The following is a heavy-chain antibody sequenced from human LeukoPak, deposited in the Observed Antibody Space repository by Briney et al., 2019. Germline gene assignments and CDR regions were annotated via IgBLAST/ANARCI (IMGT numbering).Heavy chain of an antibody. Sequence: PGGSLRLSCAGSGFTLSSYWMSWVRQAPGKGLEWVANIKQDGSEKYYVASVKGRFTISRDNAKNSLYLQMNTLRAEDTAVYYCARDGSSGPWFFDLWGRGTLLTVSS. CDR2: IKQDGSEK. J-gene: IGHJ2*01. V-gene: IGHV3-7*01. D-gene: IGHD6-19*01. CDR1: GFTLSSYW. CDR3: ARDGSSGPWFFDL.